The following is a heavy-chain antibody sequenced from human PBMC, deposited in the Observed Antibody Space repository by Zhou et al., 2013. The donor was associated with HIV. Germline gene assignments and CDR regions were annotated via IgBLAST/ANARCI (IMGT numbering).Heavy chain of an antibody. CDR2: IIPIFGTA. CDR3: ARTDTAMVTGFDY. V-gene: IGHV1-69*05. Sequence: QVQLVQSGAEVKKPWSSVKVSCEASGGTFNNYAITWVRQAPGRGLEWMGGIIPIFGTANYAHKFKGRVSITTDESTSTAYMELSSLRSEDTAVYYCARTDTAMVTGFDYWGQGTLVTVSS. CDR1: GGTFNNYA. D-gene: IGHD5-18*01. J-gene: IGHJ4*02.